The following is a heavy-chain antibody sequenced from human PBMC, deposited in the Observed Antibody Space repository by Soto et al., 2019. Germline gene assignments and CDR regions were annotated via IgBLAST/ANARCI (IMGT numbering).Heavy chain of an antibody. CDR3: AKDHGTHGPNWIDS. CDR2: IIPIFGTA. Sequence: SVKVSCKASGGTFSSYAISWVRQAPGQGLEWMGGIIPIFGTANYAQKFQGRVTITADESTSTAYMELSSLRAEDTAVYYCAKDHGTHGPNWIDSWGQGTLVTVSS. V-gene: IGHV1-69*13. J-gene: IGHJ5*01. CDR1: GGTFSSYA. D-gene: IGHD2-8*01.